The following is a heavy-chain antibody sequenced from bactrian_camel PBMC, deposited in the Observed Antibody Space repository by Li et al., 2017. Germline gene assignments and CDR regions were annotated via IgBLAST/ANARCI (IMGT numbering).Heavy chain of an antibody. V-gene: IGHV3S1*01. CDR1: GYTYSSNC. D-gene: IGHD1*01. Sequence: HVQLVESGGGSVQAGGSLRLSCAASGYTYSSNCMGWFRQAPGKEREGVAHVYSVGGDTYYADSVKGRFTISQNNAKNTLYLQMDSLRPEDTAMYYCATGPWGYCSRTKWEGGMNNWGKGTQVTVS. CDR2: VYSVGGDT. J-gene: IGHJ7*01.